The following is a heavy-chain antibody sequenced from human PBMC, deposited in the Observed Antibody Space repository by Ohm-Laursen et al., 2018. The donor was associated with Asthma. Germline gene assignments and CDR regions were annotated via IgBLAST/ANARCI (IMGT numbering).Heavy chain of an antibody. CDR2: ISYDGSNK. CDR3: ARDLLAEGRMGSDYFDY. CDR1: GFTFSSYG. J-gene: IGHJ4*02. D-gene: IGHD3-10*01. Sequence: SLRLSCTASGFTFSSYGMHWVRQAPGKGLEWVAVISYDGSNKYYADSVKGRFTISRDNSKNTLYLQMNSLRAEDTAVYYCARDLLAEGRMGSDYFDYWGQGTLVTVSS. V-gene: IGHV3-30*03.